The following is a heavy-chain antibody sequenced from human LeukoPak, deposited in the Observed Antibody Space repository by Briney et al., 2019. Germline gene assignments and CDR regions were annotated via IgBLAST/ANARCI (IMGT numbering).Heavy chain of an antibody. J-gene: IGHJ3*02. CDR3: AKPITISGATDAFDI. D-gene: IGHD3-3*01. Sequence: GGSLRLSCVASGFTFNSYWMNWVRQAPGKGLEWVANIKQDGSEKYYVDSVKGRFTISRDNAKNSLYLQMNSLRAEDTAIYYCAKPITISGATDAFDIWGQGTMVTVSS. CDR1: GFTFNSYW. V-gene: IGHV3-7*01. CDR2: IKQDGSEK.